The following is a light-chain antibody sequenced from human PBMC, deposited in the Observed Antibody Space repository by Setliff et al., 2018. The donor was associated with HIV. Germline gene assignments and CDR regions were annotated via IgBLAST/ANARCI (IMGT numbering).Light chain of an antibody. CDR3: CSYASSNTLP. Sequence: QSVLTQPASVSGSPGQSITISCTGTSSDVGSFNLVSWYQHYPGKAPKFLIYEGTKRPSGVSNRFSGSKSGNTASLTISGLQPEDEADYYCCSYASSNTLPFGTGTKVTVL. V-gene: IGLV2-23*03. J-gene: IGLJ1*01. CDR2: EGT. CDR1: SSDVGSFNL.